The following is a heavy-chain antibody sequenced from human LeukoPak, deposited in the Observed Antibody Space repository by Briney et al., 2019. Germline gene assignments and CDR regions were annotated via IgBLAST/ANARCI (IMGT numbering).Heavy chain of an antibody. CDR1: GGSISSSSYF. Sequence: PSETLSLTCNVSGGSISSSSYFWGCIRQPPGKGLEWIGSISHSGGTRSNPSLKSRVTISVDTSMNQFSLKLSSVTAADTAVYYCAGRRLTTSFFDIWGRGTKVTVSS. D-gene: IGHD4-17*01. CDR3: AGRRLTTSFFDI. J-gene: IGHJ3*02. CDR2: ISHSGGT. V-gene: IGHV4-39*07.